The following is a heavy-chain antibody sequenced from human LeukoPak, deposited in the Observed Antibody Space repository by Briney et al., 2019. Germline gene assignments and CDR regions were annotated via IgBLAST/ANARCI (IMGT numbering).Heavy chain of an antibody. D-gene: IGHD2-15*01. CDR2: IYDDGST. CDR3: ARAPSGCGGTCAFDY. V-gene: IGHV4-4*07. J-gene: IGHJ4*02. Sequence: SETLSLTCTVSGCSISNSFWSWIRQPAGKGLEWIGRIYDDGSTNYNPSLKSRITVSLDTPENQISLKLTSVTAADTAVYFCARAPSGCGGTCAFDYWGQGILVTVSS. CDR1: GCSISNSF.